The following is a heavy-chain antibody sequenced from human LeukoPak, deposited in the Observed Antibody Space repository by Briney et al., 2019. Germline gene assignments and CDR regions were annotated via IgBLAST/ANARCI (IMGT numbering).Heavy chain of an antibody. CDR2: IYTSGST. CDR1: GGSISSGSYY. D-gene: IGHD5-24*01. V-gene: IGHV4-61*02. CDR3: AGKGPSEMATSDY. J-gene: IGHJ4*02. Sequence: PSETLSLTCTVSGGSISSGSYYWRWIRQPAGKGLEWIGRIYTSGSTNYNPSLKSRVTISVDTSKNQFSLKLSSVTDADTAVYYCAGKGPSEMATSDYWGQGTLVTVSS.